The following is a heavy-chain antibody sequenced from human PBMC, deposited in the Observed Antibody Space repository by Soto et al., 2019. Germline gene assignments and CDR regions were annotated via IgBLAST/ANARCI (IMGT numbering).Heavy chain of an antibody. V-gene: IGHV4-34*01. CDR2: INHSGST. CDR3: ASELNHYDFWSGYSYY. D-gene: IGHD3-3*01. CDR1: GGSFSGYY. J-gene: IGHJ4*02. Sequence: PSETLSLTCAVYGGSFSGYYWSWIRQPPGKGLEWIGEINHSGSTNYNPSLKSRVTISVDTSKNQFSLKLNSVTAADTAVYYCASELNHYDFWSGYSYYWGQGTLVTVSS.